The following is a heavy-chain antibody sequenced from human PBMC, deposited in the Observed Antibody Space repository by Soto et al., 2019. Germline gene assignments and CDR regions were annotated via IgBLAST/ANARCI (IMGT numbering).Heavy chain of an antibody. Sequence: PGESPKISCKGPGFRFTNYWIALVRQMPGKRLEWMGIKYLGDSDTRYSPTFQAQSTISADKSITNDYLQSSSLKASDTAMYYCARYDFSTSSGAIEVWGQGTLGTVSS. J-gene: IGHJ3*01. CDR1: GFRFTNYW. CDR2: KYLGDSDT. CDR3: ARYDFSTSSGAIEV. D-gene: IGHD6-6*01. V-gene: IGHV5-51*01.